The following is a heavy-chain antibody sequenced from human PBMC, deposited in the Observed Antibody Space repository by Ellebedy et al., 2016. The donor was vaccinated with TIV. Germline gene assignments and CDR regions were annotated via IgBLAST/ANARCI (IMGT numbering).Heavy chain of an antibody. Sequence: AASVKVSCKASGGTFSSYAISWVRQAPGQGLEWMGRIIPIVGIAIYAQKFQGRVTMTEDTSTDTAYMELSSLRSEDTAVYYCATIAVAIYYFDYWGQGTLVTVSS. J-gene: IGHJ4*02. D-gene: IGHD6-19*01. CDR3: ATIAVAIYYFDY. V-gene: IGHV1-69*04. CDR1: GGTFSSYA. CDR2: IIPIVGIA.